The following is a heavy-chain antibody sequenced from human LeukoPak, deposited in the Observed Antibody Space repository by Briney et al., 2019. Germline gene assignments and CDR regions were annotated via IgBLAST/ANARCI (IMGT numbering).Heavy chain of an antibody. CDR3: AREIIGEWLYGY. CDR1: GFTFSSYS. CDR2: ISSSSSYI. V-gene: IGHV3-21*01. J-gene: IGHJ4*02. Sequence: GGSLRLSCAASGFTFSSYSMNWVRQAPGKGLEWVSSISSSSSYIYYADSVKGRFTISRDNAKNSLYLQMNSLRAEDTAVYYCAREIIGEWLYGYWGQGTLVTVSS. D-gene: IGHD3-3*01.